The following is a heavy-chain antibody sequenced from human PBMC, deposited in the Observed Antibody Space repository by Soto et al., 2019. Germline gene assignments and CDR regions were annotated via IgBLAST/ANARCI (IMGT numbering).Heavy chain of an antibody. D-gene: IGHD3-3*01. CDR2: IYPSDSDT. CDR1: GYNFAGYW. CDR3: ARGGVLTRTFDY. V-gene: IGHV5-51*01. Sequence: PGESLKISCKCSGYNFAGYWIAGVRQMPGKGLELMGIIYPSDSDTRYRPSFQGQVTISADKSISSAYLQWSSLRASDTAMYYCARGGVLTRTFDYWGQGTPVTVSS. J-gene: IGHJ4*02.